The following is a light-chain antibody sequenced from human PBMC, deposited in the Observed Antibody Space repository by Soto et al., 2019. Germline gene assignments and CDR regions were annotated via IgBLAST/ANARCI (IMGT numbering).Light chain of an antibody. CDR1: SSDVGGYNY. CDR3: CSYAATFSV. Sequence: QSVLTQPASVSGSPGQSITISCTGTSSDVGGYNYVSWYQQHPGKAPKLMIYEVSNRPSGVSNRFSGSKSGNTASLTISGLQAEDEADYFCCSYAATFSVFGGGTKLTVL. J-gene: IGLJ3*02. V-gene: IGLV2-14*01. CDR2: EVS.